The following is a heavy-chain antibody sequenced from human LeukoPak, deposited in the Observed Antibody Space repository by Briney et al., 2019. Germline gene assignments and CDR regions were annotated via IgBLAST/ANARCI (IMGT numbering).Heavy chain of an antibody. CDR2: IKQDGSEK. CDR1: GFTFSYYW. Sequence: GGSLRLSCTASGFTFSYYWINWVRQAPGKGLEWVASIKQDGSEKYYVDSVKGRFTISRDNAKNSLYLQMNSLRAEDAGVYYCAKEGAYPIITYDSWGQGTLVTVSS. J-gene: IGHJ5*01. V-gene: IGHV3-7*01. D-gene: IGHD1-14*01. CDR3: AKEGAYPIITYDS.